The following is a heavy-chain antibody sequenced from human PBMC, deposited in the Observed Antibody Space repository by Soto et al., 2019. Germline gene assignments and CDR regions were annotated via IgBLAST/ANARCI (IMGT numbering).Heavy chain of an antibody. V-gene: IGHV3-7*01. D-gene: IGHD1-1*01. CDR1: GLSFSSHW. J-gene: IGHJ3*02. Sequence: EVQLVESGGGLVQPGGSLRLSCAASGLSFSSHWMSWVRQAPGRGLEWVANIRQDGGEEQYSDSVKGRFTLSRDNAKNSLYLQMNGLRVYDTAVYYCAKSEGYSVVIRGQGTMVTVSS. CDR2: IRQDGGEE. CDR3: AKSEGYSVVI.